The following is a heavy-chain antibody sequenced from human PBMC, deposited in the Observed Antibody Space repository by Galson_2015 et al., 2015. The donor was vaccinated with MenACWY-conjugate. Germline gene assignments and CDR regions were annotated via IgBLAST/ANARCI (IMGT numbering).Heavy chain of an antibody. Sequence: ASGYTFTNSAMHWVRQAPGQRLEWMGWINAGNGNTKYSQKFQGRVTITSDTSASTAYMELSSLRSEDTAVYYCAREIVVAPAASWGDYYYGMDVWGQGTTVTVSS. V-gene: IGHV1-3*01. J-gene: IGHJ6*02. D-gene: IGHD2-2*01. CDR3: AREIVVAPAASWGDYYYGMDV. CDR1: GYTFTNSA. CDR2: INAGNGNT.